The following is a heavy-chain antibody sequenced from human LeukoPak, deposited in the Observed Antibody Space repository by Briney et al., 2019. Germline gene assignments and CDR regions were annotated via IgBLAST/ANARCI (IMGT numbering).Heavy chain of an antibody. V-gene: IGHV3-21*01. CDR1: GFTFSSYS. CDR3: ARGGKIALAGTRSSQYFQH. Sequence: GGSLRLSCAASGFTFSSYSMNWVRQAPGKGLEWVSSISSSSSYIYYAGSVKGRFTISRDNAKNSLYLQMNSLRAEDTAVYYCARGGKIALAGTRSSQYFQHWGQGTLVTVSS. D-gene: IGHD6-19*01. CDR2: ISSSSSYI. J-gene: IGHJ1*01.